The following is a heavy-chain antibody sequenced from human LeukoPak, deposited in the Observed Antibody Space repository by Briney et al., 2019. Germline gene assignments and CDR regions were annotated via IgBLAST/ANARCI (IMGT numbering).Heavy chain of an antibody. Sequence: GGSLRLSCAASGFTVSSSYMSWVRQAPGKGLEWVSVIYSGGSTYYADSVKGRFTISRDNSKNTLYLQMNSLRAEDTAVYYCARGGSYSSLDYWGQGTLVTVSS. CDR2: IYSGGST. D-gene: IGHD1-26*01. CDR3: ARGGSYSSLDY. V-gene: IGHV3-53*01. CDR1: GFTVSSSY. J-gene: IGHJ4*02.